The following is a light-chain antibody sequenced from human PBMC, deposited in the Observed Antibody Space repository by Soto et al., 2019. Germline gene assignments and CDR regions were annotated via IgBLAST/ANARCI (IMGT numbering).Light chain of an antibody. CDR1: QGIRND. J-gene: IGKJ2*01. V-gene: IGKV1-6*01. Sequence: AIQMTQSPSSLSASVGDRVTITCRASQGIRNDLGWYQQQPGKAPKLLIYSASTLHSGVPSRFSGSGSGTDFTLTISSLQPEDFATYYCLQDYNFPYTFGQGTKLEIK. CDR2: SAS. CDR3: LQDYNFPYT.